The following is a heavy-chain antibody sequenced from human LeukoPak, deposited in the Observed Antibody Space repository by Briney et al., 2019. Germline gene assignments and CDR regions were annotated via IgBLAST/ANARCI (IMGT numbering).Heavy chain of an antibody. CDR3: ARVVYGDSSKDFDY. CDR2: VNHGGTT. J-gene: IGHJ4*02. V-gene: IGHV4-34*01. CDR1: GESFSDYY. D-gene: IGHD4-17*01. Sequence: NASETLSLTCAVYGESFSDYYWSWIRQPPGRGLEWIGEVNHGGTTNYNPSLKSRVIISADTSKNQFSLKLNSVTAADTAVYYCARVVYGDSSKDFDYWGQGTLVTVSS.